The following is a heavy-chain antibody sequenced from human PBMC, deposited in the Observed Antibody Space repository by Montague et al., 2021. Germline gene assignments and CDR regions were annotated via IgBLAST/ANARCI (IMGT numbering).Heavy chain of an antibody. CDR1: GFTFSSYA. J-gene: IGHJ4*02. Sequence: SLRLSCAASGFTFSSYAMTWVRQAPGKGLEWVSLIVGNGGNTFYADSVKGRFTISRDNSKNTLYLQMNSLRADDTAAYYCAKRDSSGLHYFDYWGRGTLVTVSS. D-gene: IGHD6-19*01. V-gene: IGHV3-23*01. CDR2: IVGNGGNT. CDR3: AKRDSSGLHYFDY.